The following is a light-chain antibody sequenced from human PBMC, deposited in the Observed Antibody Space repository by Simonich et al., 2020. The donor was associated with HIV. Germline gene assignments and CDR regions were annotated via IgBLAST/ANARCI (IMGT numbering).Light chain of an antibody. CDR1: QSVRSN. Sequence: ELVMTQSPATLSVSPGERATLSCSASQSVRSNLAWYQQNPGQAPRLLIYGASTRATGIPARFSGSGSGTEFTLTISSLQSEDFAVYYCQQYNNWPLTFGGGTRVEIK. CDR3: QQYNNWPLT. V-gene: IGKV3-15*01. CDR2: GAS. J-gene: IGKJ4*01.